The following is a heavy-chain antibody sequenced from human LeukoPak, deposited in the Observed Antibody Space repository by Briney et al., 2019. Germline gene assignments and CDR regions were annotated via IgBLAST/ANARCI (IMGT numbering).Heavy chain of an antibody. D-gene: IGHD2-2*01. Sequence: GASVKVSCKASGYTFTSYYIHWVRQAPGQGLEWMGIINPSGGTTSYAQKFQGRVTMTRDTSTSTVYMELSSLRSEGTAVYYCARVVVPALDAFDIWGQGTMVTVSS. CDR3: ARVVVPALDAFDI. J-gene: IGHJ3*02. CDR1: GYTFTSYY. V-gene: IGHV1-46*01. CDR2: INPSGGTT.